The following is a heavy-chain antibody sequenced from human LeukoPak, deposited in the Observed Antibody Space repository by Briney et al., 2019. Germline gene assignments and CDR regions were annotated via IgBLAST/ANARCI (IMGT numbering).Heavy chain of an antibody. D-gene: IGHD3-10*01. Sequence: GGSLRLSCAASGFVYSTYSMNWVRQAPGKGLEGLSYIRSGSNYKYYADSVKGRFTISRAHAKNSLFLQLSSLRAEDTAVLYCARTGTCLWLWVRASTEDQHYYYMDIWGKETTVTVSS. J-gene: IGHJ6*03. V-gene: IGHV3-21*05. CDR3: ARTGTCLWLWVRASTEDQHYYYMDI. CDR1: GFVYSTYS. CDR2: IRSGSNYK.